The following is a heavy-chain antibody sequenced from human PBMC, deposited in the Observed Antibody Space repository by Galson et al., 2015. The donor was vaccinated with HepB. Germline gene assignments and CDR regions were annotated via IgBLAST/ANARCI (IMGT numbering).Heavy chain of an antibody. V-gene: IGHV3-30*04. J-gene: IGHJ6*02. CDR3: ATVGYSGGSWDSDYYGMDV. CDR1: GIIFSSYA. D-gene: IGHD2-15*01. CDR2: ISYDGNNK. Sequence: SLRLSCAASGIIFSSYAMHWVRQAPGKGLEWVALISYDGNNKYSADSVKGRFTISRDNSKNTLYLQMNSLRGEDTAVYYCATVGYSGGSWDSDYYGMDVWGQGTTVTDSS.